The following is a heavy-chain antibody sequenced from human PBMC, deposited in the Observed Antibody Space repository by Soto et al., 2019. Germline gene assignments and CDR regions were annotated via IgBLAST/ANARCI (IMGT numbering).Heavy chain of an antibody. CDR3: ARHASYYYDSSGYSNWFDP. Sequence: QLQLQESGPGLVKPSETLSLTCTVSGGSISSSSYYWGWIRQPPGKGLEWIGSIYYSGSTYYNPSLKSRVTISVDTSKNQFSLKLSSVTAADTAVYYCARHASYYYDSSGYSNWFDPWGQGTLVTVSS. CDR2: IYYSGST. CDR1: GGSISSSSYY. D-gene: IGHD3-22*01. V-gene: IGHV4-39*01. J-gene: IGHJ5*02.